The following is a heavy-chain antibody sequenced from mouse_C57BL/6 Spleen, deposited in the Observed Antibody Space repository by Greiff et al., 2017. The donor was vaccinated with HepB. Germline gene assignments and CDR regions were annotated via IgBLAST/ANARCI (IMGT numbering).Heavy chain of an antibody. D-gene: IGHD4-1*01. CDR2: ISDGGSYT. V-gene: IGHV5-4*03. Sequence: EVKLVESGGGLVKPGGSLKLSCAASGFTLSSYAMSWVRQTPEKRLEWVATISDGGSYTYYPDNVKGRVTISRDNAKNNLYLQMSHLKSEDTAMYYCARRSWADYFDYWGQGTTLTVSS. J-gene: IGHJ2*01. CDR1: GFTLSSYA. CDR3: ARRSWADYFDY.